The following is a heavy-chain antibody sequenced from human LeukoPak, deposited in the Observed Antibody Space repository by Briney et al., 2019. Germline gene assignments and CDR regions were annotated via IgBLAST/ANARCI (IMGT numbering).Heavy chain of an antibody. V-gene: IGHV1-46*01. CDR3: ASGITTQYFDY. Sequence: ASVKVSCKASGYTFTSYYMHWVRQAPGQGLEWMGMINPSGGSTSYAQKFQGRVTMTRDTSTSTVYMELSSLRSEDTAAYYCASGITTQYFDYWGQGTLVTVSS. CDR2: INPSGGST. J-gene: IGHJ4*02. D-gene: IGHD3-22*01. CDR1: GYTFTSYY.